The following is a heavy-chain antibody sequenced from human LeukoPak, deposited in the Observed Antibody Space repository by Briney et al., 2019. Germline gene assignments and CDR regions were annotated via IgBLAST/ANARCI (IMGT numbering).Heavy chain of an antibody. CDR2: INPNSGGT. D-gene: IGHD4-17*01. V-gene: IGHV1-2*02. Sequence: ASVKVSCTASGYTFTGYYMHWVRQAPGQGLEWMGWINPNSGGTNYAQKFQGRVTMTRDTSISTAYMELSRLRSDDTAVYYCVRTHTYDYGDYVGGRGRFDPWGQGTLVTVSS. CDR1: GYTFTGYY. CDR3: VRTHTYDYGDYVGGRGRFDP. J-gene: IGHJ5*02.